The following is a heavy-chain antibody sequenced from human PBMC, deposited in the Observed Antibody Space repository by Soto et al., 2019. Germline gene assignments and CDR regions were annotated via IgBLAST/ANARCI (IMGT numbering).Heavy chain of an antibody. CDR3: ARAPMVPTRSYFDS. CDR1: DGSISNFY. Sequence: SETLSLTCTVSDGSISNFYWSWIRQPPGKGLEWIGYISSSGNTNYNPSLKSRVSISVDTSKNQFSLNLTSVTAADTAVYYCARAPMVPTRSYFDSWGQGTPVTV. CDR2: ISSSGNT. J-gene: IGHJ4*02. D-gene: IGHD3-10*01. V-gene: IGHV4-59*01.